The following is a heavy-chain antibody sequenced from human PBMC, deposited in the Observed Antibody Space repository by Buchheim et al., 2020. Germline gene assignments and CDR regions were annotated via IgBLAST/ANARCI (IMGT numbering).Heavy chain of an antibody. CDR3: ARERTYSGCDYSDLYNWFDP. V-gene: IGHV3-7*03. Sequence: EVQLVESGGGLVQPGGSLRLSCAASGFTFSSYWMSWVRQAPGKGLEWVANIKQDGSEKYYVDSVKGRFTISRDNAKNSLYLQMNSRRAENTAVYYCARERTYSGCDYSDLYNWFDPGGQGTL. CDR1: GFTFSSYW. D-gene: IGHD1-26*01. CDR2: IKQDGSEK. J-gene: IGHJ5*02.